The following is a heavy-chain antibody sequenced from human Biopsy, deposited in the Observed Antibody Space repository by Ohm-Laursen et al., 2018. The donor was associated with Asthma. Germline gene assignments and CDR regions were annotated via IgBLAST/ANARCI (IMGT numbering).Heavy chain of an antibody. Sequence: SLRLSCTASGFTFSSYAMSWVRQAPGKGLEWVSSISSSGASTYYADSVKGRFTISRDISKNTLYLQMNSLRAEDTAVYYCARSDCGSGGYCYIPFYFWGQGTLVTVSS. CDR2: ISSSGAST. V-gene: IGHV3-23*01. D-gene: IGHD2-21*02. CDR3: ARSDCGSGGYCYIPFYF. CDR1: GFTFSSYA. J-gene: IGHJ4*02.